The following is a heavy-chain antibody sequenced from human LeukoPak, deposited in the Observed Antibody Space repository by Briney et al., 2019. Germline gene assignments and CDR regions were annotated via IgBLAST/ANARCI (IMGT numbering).Heavy chain of an antibody. V-gene: IGHV3-23*01. CDR2: ISSSGGTT. J-gene: IGHJ4*02. CDR3: AKGRAPRGTYFLDY. CDR1: GFTFSSSA. Sequence: GGSLRLSWAASGFTFSSSAMTWVRQAPGKGLEWVSAISSSGGTTYYADSVKGRFTISRDNSKNMVYLQMNSLRAEDTAVYYCAKGRAPRGTYFLDYWGQGTLVTVSS. D-gene: IGHD1-26*01.